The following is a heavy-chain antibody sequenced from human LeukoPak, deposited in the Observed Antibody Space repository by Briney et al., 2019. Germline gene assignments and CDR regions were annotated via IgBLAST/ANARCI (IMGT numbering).Heavy chain of an antibody. Sequence: GASVKVSCKASGGTFSSYAIGWVRQAPGQGLEWMGGIIPIFGTANYAQKFQGRVTITADESTSTAYMELSSLRSEDTAAYYCARDLEYCSSTSCYTTGWGQGTLVTVSS. D-gene: IGHD2-2*02. J-gene: IGHJ4*02. CDR1: GGTFSSYA. V-gene: IGHV1-69*13. CDR2: IIPIFGTA. CDR3: ARDLEYCSSTSCYTTG.